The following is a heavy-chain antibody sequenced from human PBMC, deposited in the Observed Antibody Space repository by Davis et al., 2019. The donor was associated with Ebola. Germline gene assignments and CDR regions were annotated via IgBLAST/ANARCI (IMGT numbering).Heavy chain of an antibody. J-gene: IGHJ4*02. D-gene: IGHD3-10*01. V-gene: IGHV4-39*07. CDR3: ARGPPYYYGSGTPVDT. Sequence: SETLSLTCTVSGGSISSSSYYWSWIRQPPGKGLEWIGEINHSGSTNYNPSLKSRVTISVDTSKNQFSLKLSSVTAADTAVYYCARGPPYYYGSGTPVDTWGQGTLVTVSS. CDR1: GGSISSSSYY. CDR2: INHSGST.